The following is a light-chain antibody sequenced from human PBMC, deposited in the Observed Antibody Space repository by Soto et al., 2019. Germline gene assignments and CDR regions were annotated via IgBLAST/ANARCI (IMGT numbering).Light chain of an antibody. CDR3: SSYTSSSTQV. Sequence: QSVLTQPASVSGSPGQSITISCTGTSSDVGGYNYVSWYQQLPGKAPKLMIYDVSNRPSGVSNRFSGSKSGNTASLTISGLQAEDEADYYCSSYTSSSTQVFGTGTKVTVL. V-gene: IGLV2-14*01. CDR2: DVS. J-gene: IGLJ1*01. CDR1: SSDVGGYNY.